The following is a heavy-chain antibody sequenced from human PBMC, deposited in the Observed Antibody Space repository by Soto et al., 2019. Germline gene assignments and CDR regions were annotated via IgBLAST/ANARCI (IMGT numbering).Heavy chain of an antibody. CDR2: IYSTGST. Sequence: QLQLQESGSGQVQPSQTLSLTCGVSGGSINSGGYAWSWIRQPPGKGLEWIGYIYSTGSTYSNPSLKSRVTIPVDTSRNLFSLTLSSVTAADTAVYFCARGGYTITYSFDYWGQGSLITVSS. J-gene: IGHJ4*02. V-gene: IGHV4-30-2*01. CDR3: ARGGYTITYSFDY. CDR1: GGSINSGGYA. D-gene: IGHD2-15*01.